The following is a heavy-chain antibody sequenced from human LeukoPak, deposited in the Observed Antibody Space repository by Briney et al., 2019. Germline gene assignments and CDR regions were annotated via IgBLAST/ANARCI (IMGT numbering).Heavy chain of an antibody. J-gene: IGHJ1*01. CDR2: ISAYNGNT. Sequence: GASVKVSCKASGYTFTSYGISWVRQAPGQGLEWMGWISAYNGNTNYAQKLQGRVTMTTDTSTSTAYMELRSLRSDDTAVYYCAREWQLVGGSEYFQHWGQGTLVTVSS. CDR3: AREWQLVGGSEYFQH. CDR1: GYTFTSYG. D-gene: IGHD6-13*01. V-gene: IGHV1-18*01.